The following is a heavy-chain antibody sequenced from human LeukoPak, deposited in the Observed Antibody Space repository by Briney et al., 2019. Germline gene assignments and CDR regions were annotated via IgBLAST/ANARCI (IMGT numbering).Heavy chain of an antibody. CDR2: IIPIFGTA. V-gene: IGHV1-69*13. CDR1: GGTFSNYA. D-gene: IGHD2-2*01. CDR3: ARPRYCSSTSCYRYFDY. J-gene: IGHJ4*02. Sequence: SVKVSCKASGGTFSNYAISWVRQAPGQGLEWMGGIIPIFGTANYAQKFQGRVTITADESTSTAYMELSSLRSEDTAVYYCARPRYCSSTSCYRYFDYWGQGTLVTVSS.